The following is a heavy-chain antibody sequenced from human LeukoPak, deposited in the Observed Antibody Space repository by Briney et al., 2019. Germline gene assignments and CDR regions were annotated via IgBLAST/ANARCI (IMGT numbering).Heavy chain of an antibody. D-gene: IGHD3-22*01. CDR1: GGSFSGYY. J-gene: IGHJ4*02. Sequence: SETLSLTCAVYGGSFSGYYWSWIRQPPGKGLEWIGEINHSGSTNYNPSLKSRVTISVDTSKNQFSLKLSSVTAADTAVYYCARSYDSSGYYRHWGQGTLVTVSS. CDR2: INHSGST. V-gene: IGHV4-34*01. CDR3: ARSYDSSGYYRH.